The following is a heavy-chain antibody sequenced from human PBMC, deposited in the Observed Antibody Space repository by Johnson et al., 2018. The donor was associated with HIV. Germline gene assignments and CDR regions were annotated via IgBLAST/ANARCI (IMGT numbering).Heavy chain of an antibody. CDR1: GFTFSSYG. J-gene: IGHJ3*02. CDR2: IRYDGSNK. D-gene: IGHD4-17*01. Sequence: QVQLVESGGGVVQPGGSLRLSCAASGFTFSSYGMHWVRQAPGKGLECVAFIRYDGSNKYYADSVKGRFTISRDNSKNTLYLQMNSLRAEDTAVYYCARGRKTVTTVRPSAFDIWGQGTMVTVSS. CDR3: ARGRKTVTTVRPSAFDI. V-gene: IGHV3-30*02.